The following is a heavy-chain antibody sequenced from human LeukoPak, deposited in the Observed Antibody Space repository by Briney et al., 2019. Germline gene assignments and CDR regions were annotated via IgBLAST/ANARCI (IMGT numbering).Heavy chain of an antibody. CDR1: GFTFSSYG. Sequence: PGGSLRPSCAASGFTFSSYGMSWVRQAPGKGLEWVSAISGSGGSTYYADSVKGRFTISRDNAKNSLYLQMNSLRAEDTAVYYCARGRDSSGYYSYYYYYYMDVWGKGTTVTVSS. D-gene: IGHD3-22*01. V-gene: IGHV3-23*01. J-gene: IGHJ6*03. CDR2: ISGSGGST. CDR3: ARGRDSSGYYSYYYYYYMDV.